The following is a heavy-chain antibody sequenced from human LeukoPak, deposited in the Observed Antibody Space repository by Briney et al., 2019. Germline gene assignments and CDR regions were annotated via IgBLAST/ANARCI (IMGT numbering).Heavy chain of an antibody. CDR3: AKDRVDYGLCYGMDV. Sequence: GGSLRLSCAASGFTFRSYAMSWVRQAPGKGLEWVSAISGSGGSTYYADSVKGRFTISRDNSKNTLYLQMNSLRAEDTAVYYCAKDRVDYGLCYGMDVWGQGTTVTVSS. J-gene: IGHJ6*02. V-gene: IGHV3-23*01. D-gene: IGHD4-17*01. CDR2: ISGSGGST. CDR1: GFTFRSYA.